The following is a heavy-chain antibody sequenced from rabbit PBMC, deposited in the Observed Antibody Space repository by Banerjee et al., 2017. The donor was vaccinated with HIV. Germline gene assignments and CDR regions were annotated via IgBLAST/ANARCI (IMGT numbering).Heavy chain of an antibody. Sequence: QEQLVESGGGLVQPGGSLKLSCKASGFDFSSYGVSWVRQAPGKGLEWIGYIDPVFGSTYYASWVNGRFTISSHNAQNTLYLQLNSLTAADTATYFCARGGDGYDYARYFTLWGQGALVTVS. CDR1: GFDFSSYG. D-gene: IGHD6-1*01. J-gene: IGHJ4*01. V-gene: IGHV1S47*01. CDR2: IDPVFGST. CDR3: ARGGDGYDYARYFTL.